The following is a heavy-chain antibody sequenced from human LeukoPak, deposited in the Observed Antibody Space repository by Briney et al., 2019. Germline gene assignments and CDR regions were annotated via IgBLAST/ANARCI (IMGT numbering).Heavy chain of an antibody. J-gene: IGHJ4*02. CDR1: GFTFSDYY. D-gene: IGHD6-13*01. V-gene: IGHV3-11*04. Sequence: PGGSLRLSCAASGFTFSDYYMSWIRQAPGKGLEWVSYTSSSGNTTYHADSVKGRFTISRDNAKNSLYLQMSSLRAEDTAVYYCARDGGSSWYFDYWGQGTLVTVSS. CDR2: TSSSGNTT. CDR3: ARDGGSSWYFDY.